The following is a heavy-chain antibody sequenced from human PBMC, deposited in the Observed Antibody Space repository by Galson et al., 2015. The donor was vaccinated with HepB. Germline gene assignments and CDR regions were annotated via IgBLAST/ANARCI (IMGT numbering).Heavy chain of an antibody. Sequence: SVKVSCKASGYTFTNYAINWVRQAPGQGLEWMGWINTTTGEPTYAQAFTGRFVFSLDTSVTTAHLQISSLKPEDTAVYYCARVTSTHNFGRSCYSFYYYGMDVWGQGTLVTVSS. V-gene: IGHV7-4-1*02. CDR1: GYTFTNYA. J-gene: IGHJ6*02. D-gene: IGHD2-15*01. CDR3: ARVTSTHNFGRSCYSFYYYGMDV. CDR2: INTTTGEP.